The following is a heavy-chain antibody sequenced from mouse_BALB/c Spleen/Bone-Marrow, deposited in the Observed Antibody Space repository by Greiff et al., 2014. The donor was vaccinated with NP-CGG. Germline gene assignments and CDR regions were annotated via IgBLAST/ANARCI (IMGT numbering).Heavy chain of an antibody. CDR3: ARVYGWYFDV. J-gene: IGHJ1*01. CDR1: GFTFSSYG. CDR2: INNNGGST. V-gene: IGHV5-6-3*01. Sequence: EVQGVESGGGLVKPGGSLKLSCVASGFTFSSYGMSWVRQTPDKRLELVATINNNGGSTYYPDSVKGQFTISRDNAENTLYLQMSSLKSEDTAMYYCARVYGWYFDVWGAGTTVTVSS. D-gene: IGHD1-1*01.